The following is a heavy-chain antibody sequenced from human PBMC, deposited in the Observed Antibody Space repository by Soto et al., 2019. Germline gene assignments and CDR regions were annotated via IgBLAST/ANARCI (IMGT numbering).Heavy chain of an antibody. V-gene: IGHV3-7*01. CDR1: GFTFSSYW. D-gene: IGHD3-3*01. J-gene: IGHJ3*02. CDR3: ARVAQFYDFWSGYYHGAFDI. CDR2: IKQDGSEK. Sequence: GGSLRLSCAASGFTFSSYWMSWVRQAPGKGLEWVANIKQDGSEKYYVDSVKGRFTISRDNAKNSLYLQMNSLRAEDTAVDYCARVAQFYDFWSGYYHGAFDIWGQGTMVTVSS.